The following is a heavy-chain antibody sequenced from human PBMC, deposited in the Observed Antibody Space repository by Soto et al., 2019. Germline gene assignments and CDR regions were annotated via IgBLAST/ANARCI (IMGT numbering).Heavy chain of an antibody. Sequence: GGSLRLSCSASGFTFSSYAMHWVRQAPGKGLEYVSAISSNGGSTYYADSVKGRFTISRDNSKNTLYLQMSSLRAEDTALYYCVKDVDTAMASYFDYWGQGTLVTVSS. CDR1: GFTFSSYA. J-gene: IGHJ4*02. D-gene: IGHD5-18*01. CDR3: VKDVDTAMASYFDY. CDR2: ISSNGGST. V-gene: IGHV3-64D*08.